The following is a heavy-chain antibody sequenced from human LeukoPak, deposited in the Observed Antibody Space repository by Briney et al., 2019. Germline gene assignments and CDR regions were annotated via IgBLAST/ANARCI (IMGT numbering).Heavy chain of an antibody. V-gene: IGHV1-69*04. CDR1: GGTFSSYA. CDR2: IIPILGIA. Sequence: GASVKVSCKASGGTFSSYAISWVRQAPGQGLEWMGRIIPILGIANYAQKFQSRVTITADKSTSTAYMELSSLRSEDTAVYYCARTEIYGSGSYYPDYWGQGTLVTVSS. J-gene: IGHJ4*02. D-gene: IGHD3-10*01. CDR3: ARTEIYGSGSYYPDY.